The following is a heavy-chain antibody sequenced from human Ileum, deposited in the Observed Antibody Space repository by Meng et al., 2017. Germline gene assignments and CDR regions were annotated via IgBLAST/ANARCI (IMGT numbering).Heavy chain of an antibody. CDR3: ARHGGYSQDF. D-gene: IGHD4-23*01. CDR2: FSHSGSA. J-gene: IGHJ4*02. Sequence: PGPGPVLARPSGPLSFPVTLSRGTICSNTYWRWVRQPPGKGLEWIGQFSHSGSAYYNPSLKSRVTLSAAKSKSQFSLMLTSVTAADTAIYYCARHGGYSQDFWGQGTLVTVSS. CDR1: RGTICSNTY. V-gene: IGHV4-4*02.